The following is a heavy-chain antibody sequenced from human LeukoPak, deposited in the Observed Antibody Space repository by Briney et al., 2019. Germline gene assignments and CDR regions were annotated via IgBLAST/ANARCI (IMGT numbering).Heavy chain of an antibody. CDR3: AKGGRGYNGYGYGRNYFYGMDV. CDR1: GVTFSSYG. D-gene: IGHD5-12*01. J-gene: IGHJ6*02. CDR2: IDNSGGST. Sequence: PGGSLRLSCAASGVTFSSYGMTWVRQAPGKGLEWVSSIDNSGGSTHYADSVKGRFTISRDNSKNTLYLQMNSLRVEDTAVYYCAKGGRGYNGYGYGRNYFYGMDVWGQGTTATVS. V-gene: IGHV3-23*01.